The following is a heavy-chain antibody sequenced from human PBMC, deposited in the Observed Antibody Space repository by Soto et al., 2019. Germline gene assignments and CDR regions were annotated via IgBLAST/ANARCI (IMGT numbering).Heavy chain of an antibody. J-gene: IGHJ3*02. V-gene: IGHV3-48*02. CDR3: ARHMTTVTTFGAFDI. Sequence: EVQLVESGGGLVQPGGSLRLSCAASGFTFSSYSMNWVRQAPGKGLEWASYISSSSSTIYYADSVKGRFTISRDNAKNSLYLQMNSLRDEDTAVYYCARHMTTVTTFGAFDIWGQGTMVTVSS. CDR1: GFTFSSYS. D-gene: IGHD4-17*01. CDR2: ISSSSSTI.